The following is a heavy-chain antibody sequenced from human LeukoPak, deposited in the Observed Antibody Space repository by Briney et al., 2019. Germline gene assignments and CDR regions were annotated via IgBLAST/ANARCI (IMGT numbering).Heavy chain of an antibody. D-gene: IGHD2/OR15-2a*01. J-gene: IGHJ4*02. Sequence: GGSLRLSCAGSGFTFNSYGMHWVRQAPGKGLEWVAFIRYDGGNIYYADSVKGRFTISRDNSKNTLYLQMDSLRPEDTAVYYCARDWFHAIDYWGQGTLVTVSS. CDR2: IRYDGGNI. CDR3: ARDWFHAIDY. V-gene: IGHV3-30*02. CDR1: GFTFNSYG.